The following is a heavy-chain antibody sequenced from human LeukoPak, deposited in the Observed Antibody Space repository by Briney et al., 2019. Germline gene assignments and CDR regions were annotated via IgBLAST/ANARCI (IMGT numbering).Heavy chain of an antibody. CDR3: ARRVLELYHFDF. V-gene: IGHV4-34*01. D-gene: IGHD2-2*01. CDR1: GGSFTDYS. Sequence: SETLSLTCAVYGGSFTDYSWSWIRQPPGKGLEWIGEINRSGSTNYNPSLKGRVTLSVDTSRKQFSLKLSSVTAADTAVYYCARRVLELYHFDFWGQGTLVTVSS. CDR2: INRSGST. J-gene: IGHJ4*02.